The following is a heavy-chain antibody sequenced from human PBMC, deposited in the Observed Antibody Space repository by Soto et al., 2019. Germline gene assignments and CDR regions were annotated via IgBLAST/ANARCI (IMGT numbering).Heavy chain of an antibody. V-gene: IGHV3-30*18. CDR3: AKVKSSGLYDYFDY. J-gene: IGHJ4*02. Sequence: PGGSLRLSCAASGFTFSSYGMHWVRQAPGKGLEWVAVISYDGSNKYYADSVKGRFTISRDNSKNTLYLQMNSLRAEDTAVYYCAKVKSSGLYDYFDYWGQGTLVTVSS. CDR1: GFTFSSYG. D-gene: IGHD6-19*01. CDR2: ISYDGSNK.